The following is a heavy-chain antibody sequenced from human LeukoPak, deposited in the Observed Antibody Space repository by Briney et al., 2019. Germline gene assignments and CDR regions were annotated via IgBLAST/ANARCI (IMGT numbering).Heavy chain of an antibody. CDR1: GGSISSYY. CDR2: IYYSGST. D-gene: IGHD4-11*01. Sequence: PSETLSLTCTVSGGSISSYYWSWIRQPPGKGLEWIGYIYYSGSTNYNPSLKSRVSISVDRSKNQFSLKLSSVTAADTAVYYCASRPTVGAYYYGMDVWGQGTTVTVSS. CDR3: ASRPTVGAYYYGMDV. V-gene: IGHV4-59*12. J-gene: IGHJ6*02.